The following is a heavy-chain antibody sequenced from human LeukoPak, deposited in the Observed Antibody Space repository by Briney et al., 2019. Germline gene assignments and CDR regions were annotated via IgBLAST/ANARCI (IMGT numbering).Heavy chain of an antibody. CDR1: GYTFTSYA. CDR3: ARAEAGDLDY. J-gene: IGHJ4*02. CDR2: INAGNGNT. V-gene: IGHV1-3*01. Sequence: ASVKVSCKASGYTFTSYAMHWVRQAPGQRLEWMGWINAGNGNTEYSQKFQGRVTITRDTSASTAYMELSSLRSEDTAVYYCARAEAGDLDYWGQGTLVTVSS. D-gene: IGHD7-27*01.